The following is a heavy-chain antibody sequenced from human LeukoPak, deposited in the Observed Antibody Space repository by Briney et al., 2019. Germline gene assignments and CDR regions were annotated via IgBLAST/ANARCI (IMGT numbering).Heavy chain of an antibody. V-gene: IGHV3-30-3*01. CDR3: ARDFAYYDFTFDY. CDR2: ILYDGSNK. CDR1: GFTFSSYA. J-gene: IGHJ4*02. D-gene: IGHD3-3*01. Sequence: PGGSLRLSCAASGFTFSSYAMHWVRQAPGKGLEWVAVILYDGSNKYYADSVKGRFTISRDNSKNTLYLQMNSLRAEDTAVYYCARDFAYYDFTFDYWGQGTLVTVSS.